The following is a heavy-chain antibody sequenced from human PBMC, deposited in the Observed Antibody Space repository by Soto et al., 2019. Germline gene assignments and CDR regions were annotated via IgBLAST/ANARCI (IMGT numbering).Heavy chain of an antibody. Sequence: SEALSRTCAVCGWSFCGYYWSWIRQPPRKGLEWIGEINHSGSTNYNPSLKSRVTISVDTSKNQFSLKLSSVTAADTAVYYCARFRGVRGYNYYYYYYGMDVWGQGTTVTVSS. V-gene: IGHV4-34*01. CDR3: ARFRGVRGYNYYYYYYGMDV. D-gene: IGHD5-12*01. CDR2: INHSGST. J-gene: IGHJ6*01. CDR1: GWSFCGYY.